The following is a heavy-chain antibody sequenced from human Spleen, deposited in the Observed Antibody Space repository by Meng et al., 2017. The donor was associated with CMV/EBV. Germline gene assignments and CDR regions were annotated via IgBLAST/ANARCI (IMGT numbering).Heavy chain of an antibody. CDR2: IYYSGST. D-gene: IGHD6-13*01. J-gene: IGHJ4*02. CDR3: ARTRIAAAGTGVDY. V-gene: IGHV4-59*01. CDR1: GGSISSYY. Sequence: CTVSGGSISSYYWSWIRQPPGKGLEWIGYIYYSGSTNYNPSLKSRVTISVDTSKNQFSLKLSSVTAADTAVYYCARTRIAAAGTGVDYWGQGTLVTVSS.